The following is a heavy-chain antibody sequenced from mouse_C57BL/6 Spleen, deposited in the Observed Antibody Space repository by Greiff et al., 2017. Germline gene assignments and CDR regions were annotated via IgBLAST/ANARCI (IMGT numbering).Heavy chain of an antibody. CDR1: GYTFTSYW. CDR3: APYGNYEGYYAMDY. D-gene: IGHD2-10*02. V-gene: IGHV1-50*01. J-gene: IGHJ4*01. Sequence: QVQLQQPGAELVKPGASVKLSCKASGYTFTSYWMQWVKQRPGQGLEWIGEIDPSDSYTTYNQKFKGKATLTVDTSSSTAYMQLSSLTSEDSAVYYCAPYGNYEGYYAMDYWGQGTSVTVSS. CDR2: IDPSDSYT.